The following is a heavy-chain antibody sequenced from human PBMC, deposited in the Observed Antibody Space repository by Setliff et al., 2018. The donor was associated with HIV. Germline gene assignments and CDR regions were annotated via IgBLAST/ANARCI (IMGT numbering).Heavy chain of an antibody. Sequence: LSLTCTVSGGPISNSDFYWGWIRQSPGKGLEWIGSIYYRGATYYNPTLQSRVTISADTSKNQFYLKLTSVTAADTAIYYCARPYDSLYGWGQGVLVTVSS. CDR3: ARPYDSLYG. CDR2: IYYRGAT. CDR1: GGPISNSDFY. V-gene: IGHV4-39*01. D-gene: IGHD3-22*01. J-gene: IGHJ4*02.